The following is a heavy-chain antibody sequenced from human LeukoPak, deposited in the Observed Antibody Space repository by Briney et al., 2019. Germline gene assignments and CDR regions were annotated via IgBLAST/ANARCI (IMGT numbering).Heavy chain of an antibody. CDR2: MNPNSGNT. Sequence: ASVKVSCKASGYTFTSYDINWVRQATGQGLEWMGWMNPNSGNTGYTQKFQGRVTMTRNTSISTAYVELSSLRSEDTAVYYCARVLGEWDRRDGYNLEFDYWGQGTLVTVSS. CDR3: ARVLGEWDRRDGYNLEFDY. D-gene: IGHD5-24*01. CDR1: GYTFTSYD. V-gene: IGHV1-8*01. J-gene: IGHJ4*02.